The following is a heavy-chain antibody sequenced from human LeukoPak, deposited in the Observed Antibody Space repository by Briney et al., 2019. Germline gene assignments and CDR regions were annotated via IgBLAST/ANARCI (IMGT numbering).Heavy chain of an antibody. Sequence: QAGGSLRLSCAASGFTFSSYGMHWVRQAPGKGLEWVAFIRYDGSNKYNADSVKGRFTISRDNSKNTLYLQMNSLRAEDTAVYYCAKDSSVPAARSYGSPNYWGQGTLVTVSS. J-gene: IGHJ4*02. CDR2: IRYDGSNK. CDR3: AKDSSVPAARSYGSPNY. V-gene: IGHV3-30*02. CDR1: GFTFSSYG. D-gene: IGHD2-2*01.